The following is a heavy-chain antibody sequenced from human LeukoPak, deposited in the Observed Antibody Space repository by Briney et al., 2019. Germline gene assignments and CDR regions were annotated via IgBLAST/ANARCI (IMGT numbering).Heavy chain of an antibody. J-gene: IGHJ4*02. CDR2: IYTSGST. CDR3: ARLSADSSSSRGFDY. Sequence: SETLSLTCTVSGASISSYYWTWIRQPAGEGLEWNGRIYTSGSTNYNPSLKSRVAMSVDTSKNQFSLKLSSVTAADTAVYYCARLSADSSSSRGFDYWGQGTLVTVSS. V-gene: IGHV4-4*07. CDR1: GASISSYY. D-gene: IGHD2-2*01.